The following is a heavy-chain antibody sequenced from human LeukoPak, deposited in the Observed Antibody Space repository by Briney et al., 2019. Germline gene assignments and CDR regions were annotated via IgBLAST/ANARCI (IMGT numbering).Heavy chain of an antibody. Sequence: GTSVKVSCKASGFTFTSSAVQWVRQARGQRLEWIGWIVVGSGTTSYAQKFQGRVTMTTDTSTSTVYMELSSLRSEDTAVFYCARDLRVTGTTHFDYWGQGTLVTVSS. CDR2: IVVGSGTT. D-gene: IGHD1-7*01. CDR3: ARDLRVTGTTHFDY. J-gene: IGHJ4*02. V-gene: IGHV1-58*01. CDR1: GFTFTSSA.